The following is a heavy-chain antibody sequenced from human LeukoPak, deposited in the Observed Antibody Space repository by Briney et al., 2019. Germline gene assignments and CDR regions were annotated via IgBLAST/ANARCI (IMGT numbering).Heavy chain of an antibody. V-gene: IGHV1-8*01. Sequence: VASVKVSCKASGYTFTCYDINWVRQATGQGLEWMGWMNPNSGNTGYAQKFQGRVTMTEDTSTDTAYMELSSLRSEDTAVYYCATDLRAGSFDYWGQGTLVTVSS. CDR3: ATDLRAGSFDY. CDR1: GYTFTCYD. CDR2: MNPNSGNT. J-gene: IGHJ4*02. D-gene: IGHD3-10*01.